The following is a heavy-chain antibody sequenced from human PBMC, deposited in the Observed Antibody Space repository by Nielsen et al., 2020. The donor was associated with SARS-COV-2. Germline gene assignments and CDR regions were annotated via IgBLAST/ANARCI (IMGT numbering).Heavy chain of an antibody. CDR3: ARDSSSVGAYYYDSSGYYKDAFDI. CDR2: IYYSGST. D-gene: IGHD3-22*01. Sequence: SETLSLTCTVSGGSISSSSYYWGWIRQPPGKGLEWIGSIYYSGSTYYNPSLKSRVTISVDTSKNQFSLKLSSVTAADTAVYYCARDSSSVGAYYYDSSGYYKDAFDIWGQGTMVTVSS. J-gene: IGHJ3*02. V-gene: IGHV4-39*07. CDR1: GGSISSSSYY.